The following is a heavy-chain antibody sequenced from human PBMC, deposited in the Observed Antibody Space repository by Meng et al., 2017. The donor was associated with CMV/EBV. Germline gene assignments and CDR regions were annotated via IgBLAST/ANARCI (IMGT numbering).Heavy chain of an antibody. J-gene: IGHJ4*02. V-gene: IGHV1-69*02. CDR3: ARGDSFWSGYY. Sequence: SVKVSCKASGGTFSSYTISWVRQAPGQGLEWMGRIIPILGIANYAQKLQGRVTITADKSTSTAYMELSSLRSEDTAVYYCARGDSFWSGYYWGQGTLVTVSS. D-gene: IGHD3-3*01. CDR2: IIPILGIA. CDR1: GGTFSSYT.